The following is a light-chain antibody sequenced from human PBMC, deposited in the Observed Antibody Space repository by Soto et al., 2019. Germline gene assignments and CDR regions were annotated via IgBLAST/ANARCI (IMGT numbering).Light chain of an antibody. Sequence: EIVMTQSPATLSVSPGERATLSCRASQSVSSNLAWYQQKPGQAPRLLIYGASTRATGIPARFSGSGSGTEFTLTISSLQSEDFAVYYCKQYNNWPITFGKGTRLEI. CDR2: GAS. CDR3: KQYNNWPIT. CDR1: QSVSSN. J-gene: IGKJ5*01. V-gene: IGKV3-15*01.